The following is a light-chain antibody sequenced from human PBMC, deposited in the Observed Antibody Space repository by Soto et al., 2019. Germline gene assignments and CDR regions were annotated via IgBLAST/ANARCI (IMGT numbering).Light chain of an antibody. V-gene: IGKV3-15*01. CDR1: QSISSH. CDR3: HQYHYLWT. Sequence: EIVMTQSPATLSVSPGETVTLSCRASQSISSHLAWYQQRPGQGPRLLIHDASARATAIPARFSASGSGTEFTLPIRSLQSEDFAGYYCHQYHYLWTFGQGTKVEIK. J-gene: IGKJ1*01. CDR2: DAS.